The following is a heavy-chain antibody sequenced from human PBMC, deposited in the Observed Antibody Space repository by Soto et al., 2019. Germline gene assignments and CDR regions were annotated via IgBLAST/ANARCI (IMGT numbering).Heavy chain of an antibody. V-gene: IGHV3-9*01. J-gene: IGHJ4*02. D-gene: IGHD2-15*01. Sequence: EVQLVESGGGLVQPGRSLRLSCAASGFTFDDYAMHWVRQAPGKGLEWVSGISWNSGSIGYADSVKGRFTISRDNGKNSLYLQMNSLRAEDTAWYYCAKDRGRLSTLRPDDSWGQGTLVTVSS. CDR2: ISWNSGSI. CDR1: GFTFDDYA. CDR3: AKDRGRLSTLRPDDS.